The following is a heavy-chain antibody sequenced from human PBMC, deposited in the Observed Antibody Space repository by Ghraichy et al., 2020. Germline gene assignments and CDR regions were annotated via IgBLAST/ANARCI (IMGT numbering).Heavy chain of an antibody. CDR1: GFTFSSYW. CDR2: VKQDGSEI. Sequence: GGSLRLSCAASGFTFSSYWMTWVRQAPGKGLEWVANVKQDGSEIYYVDSVKGRFTISRDNAKNSLFLQMNSLRAEDTAVYYCARERAGYSSIWYGLYSYVMAVSGQGTTVTVSS. V-gene: IGHV3-7*01. CDR3: ARERAGYSSIWYGLYSYVMAV. D-gene: IGHD6-13*01. J-gene: IGHJ6*02.